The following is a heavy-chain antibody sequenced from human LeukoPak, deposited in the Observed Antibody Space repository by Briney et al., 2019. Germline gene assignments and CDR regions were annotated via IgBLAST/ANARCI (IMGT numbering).Heavy chain of an antibody. J-gene: IGHJ3*02. D-gene: IGHD3-3*01. V-gene: IGHV1-2*02. CDR2: INPNSGGT. CDR1: GYTFTGYY. Sequence: ASVKVSCKASGYTFTGYYMHWVRQAPGQGLEWMGWINPNSGGTNYAQKFQGRVTMTRDTSISTAYMELSRLRSDDTAVYYCARVWSGTLPYDAFDIWGQGTMVTVSS. CDR3: ARVWSGTLPYDAFDI.